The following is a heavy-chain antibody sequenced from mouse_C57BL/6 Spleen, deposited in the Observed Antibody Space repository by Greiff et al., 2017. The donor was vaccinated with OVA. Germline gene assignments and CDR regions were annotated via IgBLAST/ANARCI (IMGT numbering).Heavy chain of an antibody. CDR2: INPSSGYT. Sequence: QVQLKESGAELARPGASVKMSCKASGYTFTSYTMHWVKQRPGQGLEWIGYINPSSGYTKYNQKFKDKATLTADKSSSTAYMQLSSLTSEDSAVYYCARSHGSSYDYAMDYWGQGTSVTVSS. D-gene: IGHD1-1*01. V-gene: IGHV1-4*01. CDR3: ARSHGSSYDYAMDY. CDR1: GYTFTSYT. J-gene: IGHJ4*01.